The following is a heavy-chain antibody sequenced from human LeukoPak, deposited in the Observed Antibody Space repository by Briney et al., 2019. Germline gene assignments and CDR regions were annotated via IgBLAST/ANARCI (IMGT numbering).Heavy chain of an antibody. CDR1: GFTFGDHY. CDR2: IRNKPSSYTT. D-gene: IGHD4-23*01. V-gene: IGHV3-72*01. Sequence: PGGSLRLSCAASGFTFGDHYMGWVRQAPGKGLEWVGLIRNKPSSYTTEYAASVKGRFTISRDDLKNSVYLQLNSLKTEDTAVYYCARDRYGGVDYWGQGTLVTVSS. J-gene: IGHJ4*02. CDR3: ARDRYGGVDY.